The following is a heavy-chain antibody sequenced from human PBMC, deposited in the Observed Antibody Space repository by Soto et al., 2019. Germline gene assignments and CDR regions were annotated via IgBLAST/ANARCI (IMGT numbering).Heavy chain of an antibody. V-gene: IGHV1-3*01. CDR2: ISAGNGDT. J-gene: IGHJ4*02. Sequence: ASVKVSCKASGYTFTIYPMHCVLQSPLQGLEWMGWISAGNGDTKYSQKFQGRVTITRDTSAITAYMELSSLRSEDTAVYYCARDWAHYDSSGPGDYWGQGTLVTVSS. CDR1: GYTFTIYP. D-gene: IGHD3-22*01. CDR3: ARDWAHYDSSGPGDY.